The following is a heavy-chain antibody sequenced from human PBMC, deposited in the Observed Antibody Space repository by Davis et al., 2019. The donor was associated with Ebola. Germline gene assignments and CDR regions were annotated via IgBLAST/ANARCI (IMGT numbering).Heavy chain of an antibody. CDR3: ARDSLAYCGGDCLYFDY. CDR1: GFTFSSYG. Sequence: GESLKISCAASGFTFSSYGMHWVRQAPGKGLEWVAVISYDGSNKYYADSVRGRFTISRDNSKNTLYLQMNSLRAEDTAVYYCARDSLAYCGGDCLYFDYWGQGTLVTVSS. D-gene: IGHD2-21*01. CDR2: ISYDGSNK. V-gene: IGHV3-33*05. J-gene: IGHJ4*02.